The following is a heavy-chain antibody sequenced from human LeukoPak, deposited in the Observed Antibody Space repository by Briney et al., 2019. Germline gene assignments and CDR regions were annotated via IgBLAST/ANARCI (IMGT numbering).Heavy chain of an antibody. V-gene: IGHV4-38-2*02. J-gene: IGHJ3*02. CDR3: ARDLSSSSNYVDGAFDI. Sequence: PSETLSLTCTVSGYSISSGYYWGWIRQPPGKGLEWIGSIYHSGSTFYNPSLKSRVTISLGTSKNQFSLELSSVTAADTAVYYCARDLSSSSNYVDGAFDIWGQGTMVTVSS. CDR1: GYSISSGYY. CDR2: IYHSGST. D-gene: IGHD4-11*01.